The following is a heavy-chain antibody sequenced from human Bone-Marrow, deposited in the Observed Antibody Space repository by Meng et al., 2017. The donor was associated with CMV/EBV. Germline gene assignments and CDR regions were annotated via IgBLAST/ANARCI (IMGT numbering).Heavy chain of an antibody. CDR1: GYTFTGYY. CDR2: INPNSGGT. J-gene: IGHJ3*02. Sequence: ASVKVSCKASGYTFTGYYMHWVRQAPGQGLEWRGWINPNSGGTNYAQKFQGRVTMTRDTSISTAYMELSRLRSDDTAVYYCARANPYYYDSSAPEGGAFDIWGQGTMVTVSS. D-gene: IGHD3-22*01. CDR3: ARANPYYYDSSAPEGGAFDI. V-gene: IGHV1-2*02.